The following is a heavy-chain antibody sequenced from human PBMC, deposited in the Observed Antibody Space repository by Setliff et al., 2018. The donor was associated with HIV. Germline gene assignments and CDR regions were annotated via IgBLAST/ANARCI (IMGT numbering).Heavy chain of an antibody. CDR1: GGSISSYY. J-gene: IGHJ3*02. CDR3: ASSRGRYYGSVRAFDI. Sequence: LSLTCTVSGGSISSYYWSWVRQPPGKGLEWIGYIYYSGNTHYNPSLKSRVTMSVDTSKNQFSLKLSSVTAADTAVYYCASSRGRYYGSVRAFDIWGQGSMVTVSS. V-gene: IGHV4-59*08. D-gene: IGHD3-10*01. CDR2: IYYSGNT.